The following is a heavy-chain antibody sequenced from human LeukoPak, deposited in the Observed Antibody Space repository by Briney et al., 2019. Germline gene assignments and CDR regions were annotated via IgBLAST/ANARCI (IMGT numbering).Heavy chain of an antibody. D-gene: IGHD3-22*01. Sequence: KPSETLSLTCAVYGGSFSGYYWSWIRQPPGKGLEWIGEINHSGSTNYNPSLKSRVTISVDTSKNQFSLKLSSVTAADTAVYYCARGSKNYDSSGPPHPDTPRFDYWGQGTLVTVSS. CDR1: GGSFSGYY. CDR3: ARGSKNYDSSGPPHPDTPRFDY. J-gene: IGHJ4*02. CDR2: INHSGST. V-gene: IGHV4-34*01.